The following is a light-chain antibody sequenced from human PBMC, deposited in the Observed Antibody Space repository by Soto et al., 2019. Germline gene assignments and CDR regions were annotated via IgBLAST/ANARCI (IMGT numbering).Light chain of an antibody. CDR2: DAS. CDR3: QQYTNWHWR. J-gene: IGKJ1*01. V-gene: IGKV3-15*01. CDR1: QSVAGN. Sequence: EIVMTQSPATLSVSPGERATLSCRASQSVAGNLAWYQQKPGQAPRLLIYDASTRATGIPARFSGSGSGTEFTVTISSVQSDGFAVYYCQQYTNWHWRFGQGTKVESK.